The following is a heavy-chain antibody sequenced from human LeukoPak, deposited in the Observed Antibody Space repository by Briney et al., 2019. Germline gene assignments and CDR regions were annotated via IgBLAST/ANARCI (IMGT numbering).Heavy chain of an antibody. CDR1: GASITAHS. Sequence: PSETLSLTCTVSGASITAHSWNWIRQPVGKALEWIGRIHGNGSTNYNPSLKSRVTMSLDTSKSQFSLKLPSVTAADTALYYCARDMVSTWPYFYTYYYMDVWGQGTTVAVSS. CDR3: ARDMVSTWPYFYTYYYMDV. CDR2: IHGNGST. D-gene: IGHD3-22*01. J-gene: IGHJ6*03. V-gene: IGHV4-4*07.